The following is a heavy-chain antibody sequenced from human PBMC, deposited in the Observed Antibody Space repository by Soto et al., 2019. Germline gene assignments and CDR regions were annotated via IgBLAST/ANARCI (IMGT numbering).Heavy chain of an antibody. V-gene: IGHV4-4*02. D-gene: IGHD2-2*01. CDR1: GFTFSSYAM. J-gene: IGHJ5*02. CDR3: ASQGYCSSTSCSNWFDP. CDR2: IYHSGST. Sequence: VQLLESGGGLVQPGGSLRLSCAASGFTFSSYAMSWVRQAPGKGLEWIGEIYHSGSTNYNPSLKSRVTISVDKSKNQFSLKLSSVTAADTAVYYCASQGYCSSTSCSNWFDPWGQGTLVTVSS.